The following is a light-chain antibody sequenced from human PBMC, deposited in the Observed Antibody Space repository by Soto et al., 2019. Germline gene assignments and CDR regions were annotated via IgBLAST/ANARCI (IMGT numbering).Light chain of an antibody. J-gene: IGLJ3*02. CDR2: GNS. V-gene: IGLV1-40*01. CDR3: QSYDYSLSGVV. Sequence: QSVLTQPPSVSGAPGQRVTISCTGSSSNIGAGYDVHWYQQLPGTAPKLLIYGNSNRPSGVPDRFSGSKSGTSASLAITGLQAEDEADYYCQSYDYSLSGVVFAGGTKVTVL. CDR1: SSNIGAGYD.